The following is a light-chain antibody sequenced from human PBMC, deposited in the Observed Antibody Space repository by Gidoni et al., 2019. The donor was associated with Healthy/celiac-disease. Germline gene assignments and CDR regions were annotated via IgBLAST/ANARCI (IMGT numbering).Light chain of an antibody. CDR2: DAS. CDR3: QQRSNWPPGYT. CDR1: QSVISY. V-gene: IGKV3-11*01. J-gene: IGKJ2*01. Sequence: EIVLTQSPATLSLSPGERATISCRASQSVISYLDWYQQKPGQAPRLLIYDASNRATGTPARFSGSGSGTYFTLTISSLEPEDFAVYYCQQRSNWPPGYTFXQXTKLEIK.